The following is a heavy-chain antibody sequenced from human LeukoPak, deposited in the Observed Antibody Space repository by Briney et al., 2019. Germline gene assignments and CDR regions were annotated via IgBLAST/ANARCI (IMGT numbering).Heavy chain of an antibody. D-gene: IGHD2-15*01. V-gene: IGHV4-39*01. J-gene: IGHJ2*01. CDR1: GGSISSSSYY. Sequence: SETLSLTCTVSGGSISSSSYYWGWMRPPQGQEREWIGSSYCSGKTYYNPSLESRVTISVYTSKNQYSLKLSSVTAADTGVYYCARRWGGTHWYFDLGGRGTLVTVS. CDR2: SYCSGKT. CDR3: ARRWGGTHWYFDL.